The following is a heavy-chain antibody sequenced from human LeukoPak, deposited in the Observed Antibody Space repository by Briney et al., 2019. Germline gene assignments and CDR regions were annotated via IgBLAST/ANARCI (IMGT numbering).Heavy chain of an antibody. J-gene: IGHJ6*02. CDR1: GYTFTSYD. CDR3: ARGQADSSGWYATLYYYYGMDV. CDR2: MNPNSGNT. V-gene: IGHV1-8*01. D-gene: IGHD6-19*01. Sequence: HEASVKVSCKASGYTFTSYDINWVRQATGQGLEWMGWMNPNSGNTGYAQKFQGRVTMTRNTSISTAYMELSSLRSEDTAVYYCARGQADSSGWYATLYYYYGMDVWGQGTTVTVSS.